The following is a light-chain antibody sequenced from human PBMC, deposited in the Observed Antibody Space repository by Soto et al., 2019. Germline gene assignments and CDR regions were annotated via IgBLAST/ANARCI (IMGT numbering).Light chain of an antibody. J-gene: IGKJ1*01. CDR2: AGS. V-gene: IGKV3-11*01. CDR3: QQRSNWPPWT. Sequence: EIVLTQSPGTLSVSPGDRVTLSCRASQSISINLAWYQHKPGQAPRLLIHAGSTRATGIPARFSGSGSGTDFTLTISSLEPEDFAVYYCQQRSNWPPWTFGQGTKV. CDR1: QSISIN.